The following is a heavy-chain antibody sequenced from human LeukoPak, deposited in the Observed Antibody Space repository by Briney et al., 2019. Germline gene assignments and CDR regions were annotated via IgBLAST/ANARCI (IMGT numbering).Heavy chain of an antibody. J-gene: IGHJ4*02. D-gene: IGHD2-2*01. CDR3: ARDVGEYCSSTNCYASHY. CDR2: INAGNGNT. Sequence: ASVKVSCTASGYTFTSYAMHWVRQAPGQRLEWMGWINAGNGNTKYSQEFQGRVTITRDTSITTAYMELSSLRSDDTAVYYCARDVGEYCSSTNCYASHYWGQGTLVTVSS. CDR1: GYTFTSYA. V-gene: IGHV1-3*01.